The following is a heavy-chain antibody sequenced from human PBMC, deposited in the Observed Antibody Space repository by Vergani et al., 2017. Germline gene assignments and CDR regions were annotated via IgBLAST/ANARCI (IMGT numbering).Heavy chain of an antibody. Sequence: QVQLVESGGGVVQPGGSMRLSCSASGLTLSSYGVHWVRQAPGRGLESVTFTRPHEDGAFYSASVRGRFTVSRDNSKNTLYLQMNSLRAEDTAVYYCAKDYWGKDGSRPATAGHWGQGTLVTVSS. CDR3: AKDYWGKDGSRPATAGH. CDR2: TRPHEDGA. V-gene: IGHV3-30*02. J-gene: IGHJ4*02. CDR1: GLTLSSYG. D-gene: IGHD5-24*01.